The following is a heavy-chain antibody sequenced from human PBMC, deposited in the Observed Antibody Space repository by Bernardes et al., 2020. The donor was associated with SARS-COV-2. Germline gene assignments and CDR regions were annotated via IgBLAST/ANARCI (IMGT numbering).Heavy chain of an antibody. D-gene: IGHD5-12*01. CDR1: GFSFSDYW. CDR2: INGGGSSV. CDR3: TRGPLSGYGSFGV. V-gene: IGHV3-74*01. Sequence: GGSLRLSCAASGFSFSDYWMHWVRQAPGKGLMWVSRINGGGSSVNYADSVKGRFTISRDNAKNTLYLQMSSLSAEDTAVYYCTRGPLSGYGSFGVWGQGTTVTVSS. J-gene: IGHJ6*02.